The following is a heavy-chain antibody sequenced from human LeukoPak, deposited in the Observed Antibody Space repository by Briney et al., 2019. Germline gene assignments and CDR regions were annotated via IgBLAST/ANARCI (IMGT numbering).Heavy chain of an antibody. CDR2: IGSSAGSI. CDR1: GFTFSSNA. V-gene: IGHV3-23*01. D-gene: IGHD3-3*02. CDR3: VKDLHFWSAGDY. Sequence: GGSLRLSCAASGFTFSSNAMSWVRQAPGKGLEWVSGIGSSAGSIHYADSEKGRFTISRDNSKNTLYLEMNSLRAKDTAVYYCVKDLHFWSAGDYWGQGTLVTVSS. J-gene: IGHJ4*02.